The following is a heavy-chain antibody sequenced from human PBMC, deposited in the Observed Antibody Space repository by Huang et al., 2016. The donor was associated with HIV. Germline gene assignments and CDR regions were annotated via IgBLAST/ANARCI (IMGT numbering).Heavy chain of an antibody. CDR2: ISAYNGNT. CDR3: ASPSDYYDSSGYKPPVYYYGMDV. D-gene: IGHD3-22*01. J-gene: IGHJ6*02. V-gene: IGHV1-18*04. CDR1: GYIFISYG. Sequence: QVQLVQSGAEVKKPGASVKVSCKASGYIFISYGISWVRQAPGQGLEWMGLISAYNGNTNYAQKLQGRVTMTTDTSTSTAYMELRSLRSDDTAVYYCASPSDYYDSSGYKPPVYYYGMDVWGQGTTVTVSS.